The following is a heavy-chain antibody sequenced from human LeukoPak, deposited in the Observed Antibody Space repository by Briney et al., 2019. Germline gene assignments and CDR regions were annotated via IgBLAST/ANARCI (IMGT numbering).Heavy chain of an antibody. Sequence: GGSLRLSCAASGFTFSSYAMSWVRQAPGKGMEWVSTISGGGGGIYYADSVKGRFTISRDNSKNTLFLQMNSLRAEDTAVYSCAKDKTGNSYNWFDPWGQGTLVTVSS. CDR1: GFTFSSYA. D-gene: IGHD4-23*01. V-gene: IGHV3-23*01. CDR2: ISGGGGGI. J-gene: IGHJ5*02. CDR3: AKDKTGNSYNWFDP.